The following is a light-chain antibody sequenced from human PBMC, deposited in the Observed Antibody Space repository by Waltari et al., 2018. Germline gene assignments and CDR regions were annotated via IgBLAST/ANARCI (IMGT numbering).Light chain of an antibody. CDR2: DVT. J-gene: IGLJ2*01. CDR3: TSYTSTSTLVV. V-gene: IGLV2-14*03. Sequence: QSALTQPASVSGSPGQSITISCSGISRAVGGYTYVARYQQQPGKAPKLMIYDVTIRPSGVSNRFSGSKSGYTASLTISGLQADDEADYYCTSYTSTSTLVVFGGGTKLTVL. CDR1: SRAVGGYTY.